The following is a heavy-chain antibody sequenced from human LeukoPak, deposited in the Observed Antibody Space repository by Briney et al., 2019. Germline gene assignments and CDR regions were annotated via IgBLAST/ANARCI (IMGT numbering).Heavy chain of an antibody. J-gene: IGHJ6*02. Sequence: SETLSLTCTVSGGFISSYYWSWIRQPPGKGLEWIGYIYYSGSTNYNPSLKSRVTISVDTSKNQFSLKLSSVTAADTAVYYYARDGTNYYDSSGLNYYGMDVWGQGTTVTVSS. CDR2: IYYSGST. CDR1: GGFISSYY. CDR3: ARDGTNYYDSSGLNYYGMDV. D-gene: IGHD3-22*01. V-gene: IGHV4-59*01.